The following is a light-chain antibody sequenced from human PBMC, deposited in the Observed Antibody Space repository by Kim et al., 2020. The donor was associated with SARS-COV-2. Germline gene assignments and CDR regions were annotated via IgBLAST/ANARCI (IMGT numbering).Light chain of an antibody. J-gene: IGLJ3*02. CDR1: NIGSKS. Sequence: SYELTQPPSVSVAPGKTARITCGGNNIGSKSVHWYQQKPGQAPVLVIHYDRHRPSGIPERFSGSNSGNTASLTISRVGAGDEADYYCQVWDSSSDHRVFGGGTKLTVL. CDR3: QVWDSSSDHRV. CDR2: YDR. V-gene: IGLV3-21*04.